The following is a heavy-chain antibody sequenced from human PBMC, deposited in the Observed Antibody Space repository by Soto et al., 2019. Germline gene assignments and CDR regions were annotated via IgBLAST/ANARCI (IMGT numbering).Heavy chain of an antibody. CDR1: GYSFRSYG. V-gene: IGHV1-18*01. Sequence: QVQLVQSGGELRKPGASVKVSCEASGYSFRSYGINWVRQAPGQGLEWMGWINPYNGNRNYAQKFEDRITMTTDTSTNTVYMELRSLRSDDTAVDYCARERLRGYDSSGFYSWGQGTLVIVSS. D-gene: IGHD3-22*01. CDR2: INPYNGNR. J-gene: IGHJ5*02. CDR3: ARERLRGYDSSGFYS.